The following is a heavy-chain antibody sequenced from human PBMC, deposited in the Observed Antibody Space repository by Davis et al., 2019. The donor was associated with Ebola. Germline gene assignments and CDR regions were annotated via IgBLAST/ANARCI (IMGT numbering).Heavy chain of an antibody. D-gene: IGHD2-8*02. Sequence: SETLSLTCAVYGGSFSGYYWSWIRQPPGKGLEWIGEINHSGSTNYNPSLKSRVTISVDTSKNQFSLKLSSVTAADTAVYYCARGPISYCTGGVCYRYYYYGMDVWGQGTTVTVSS. J-gene: IGHJ6*02. CDR2: INHSGST. V-gene: IGHV4-34*01. CDR1: GGSFSGYY. CDR3: ARGPISYCTGGVCYRYYYYGMDV.